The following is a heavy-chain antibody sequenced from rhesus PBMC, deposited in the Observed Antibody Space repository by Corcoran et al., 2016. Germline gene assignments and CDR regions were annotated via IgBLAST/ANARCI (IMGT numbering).Heavy chain of an antibody. J-gene: IGHJ4*01. V-gene: IGHV3-54*02. CDR1: VFSFSGSG. CDR3: TRFDY. CDR2: ISSDGREK. Sequence: EVQLVESVVGLFQPGGSLSLSCAASVFSFSGSGFNGVRQAPGKGLEWVAVISSDGREKYHADSVKERITISRDNSKKTLYLQMNNLKLEDTAVYYCTRFDYWGQGVVVTVSS.